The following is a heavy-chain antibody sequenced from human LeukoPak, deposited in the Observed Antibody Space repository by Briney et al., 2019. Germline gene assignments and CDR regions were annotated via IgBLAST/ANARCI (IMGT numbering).Heavy chain of an antibody. Sequence: SVKVSCKASGGTFSSYAISWVRQAPGQGLEWMGGIIPIFGTANYAQKFQGRVTITADKSTSTAYMELSSLRSEDTAVYYCARDLEYYDSSGHRGEYYFDYWGQGTLVTVSS. V-gene: IGHV1-69*06. J-gene: IGHJ4*02. CDR3: ARDLEYYDSSGHRGEYYFDY. D-gene: IGHD3-22*01. CDR1: GGTFSSYA. CDR2: IIPIFGTA.